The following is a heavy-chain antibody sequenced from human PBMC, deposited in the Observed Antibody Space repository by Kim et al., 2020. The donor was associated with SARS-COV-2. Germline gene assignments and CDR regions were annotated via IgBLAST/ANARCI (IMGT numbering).Heavy chain of an antibody. Sequence: GGSLRLSCAASGFTFSSHAMSWVRQAPGKGLEWVSAISGSGGSTYYADSVKGRFTISRDNSKNTLYLQMNSLRAEDTAVYYCAKDVYSSGWYGFDYWGQGTLVTVSS. CDR2: ISGSGGST. CDR1: GFTFSSHA. CDR3: AKDVYSSGWYGFDY. V-gene: IGHV3-23*01. D-gene: IGHD6-19*01. J-gene: IGHJ4*02.